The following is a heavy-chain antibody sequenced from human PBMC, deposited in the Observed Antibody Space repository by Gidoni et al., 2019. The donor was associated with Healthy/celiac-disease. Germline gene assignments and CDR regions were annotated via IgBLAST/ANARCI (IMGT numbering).Heavy chain of an antibody. CDR1: GGSISSYY. D-gene: IGHD6-19*01. CDR3: ARFGRYRAGTYFDY. CDR2: IYYSGST. Sequence: QVQLQESGPGLVKPSETLSLTCTVSGGSISSYYWSWIRQPPGKGLEWIGYIYYSGSTNYNPSLKSRVTISVDTSKNQFSLKLSSVTAADTAVYYCARFGRYRAGTYFDYWGQGTLVTVSS. V-gene: IGHV4-59*08. J-gene: IGHJ4*02.